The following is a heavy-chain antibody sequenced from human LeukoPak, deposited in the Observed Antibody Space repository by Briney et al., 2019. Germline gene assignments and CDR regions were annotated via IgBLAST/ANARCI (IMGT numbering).Heavy chain of an antibody. CDR2: IYYSGST. J-gene: IGHJ6*02. V-gene: IGHV4-39*07. CDR3: ARDRAVAGTDYYGMDV. D-gene: IGHD6-19*01. CDR1: GGSISSSSYY. Sequence: PSETLSLTCTVSGGSISSSSYYWGWIRQPPGKGLEWIGSIYYSGSTYYNPSLKSRVTISVDTSKNQFSLKLSSVTAADTAVYYCARDRAVAGTDYYGMDVWGQGTTVTVSS.